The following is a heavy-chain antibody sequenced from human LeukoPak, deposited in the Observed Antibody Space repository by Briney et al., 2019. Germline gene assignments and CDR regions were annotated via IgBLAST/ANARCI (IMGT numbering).Heavy chain of an antibody. D-gene: IGHD5-24*01. V-gene: IGHV4-34*01. J-gene: IGHJ4*02. CDR2: INHSGST. Sequence: SETLSLTCAVYGGSFSGYYWSWIRQPPGKGLEWIGEINHSGSTNYNPSLKSRVTISVDTSKNQFSLKLSSVTAADTAVYYCARGSHRDGYNPYAYWGQGTLVTVSS. CDR1: GGSFSGYY. CDR3: ARGSHRDGYNPYAY.